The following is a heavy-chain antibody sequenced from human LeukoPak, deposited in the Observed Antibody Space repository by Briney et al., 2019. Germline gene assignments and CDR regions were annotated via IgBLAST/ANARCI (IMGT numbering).Heavy chain of an antibody. CDR1: GYTFTSYG. D-gene: IGHD2-2*01. CDR3: ARDSSIVVVPAAPYYYYYGMDV. J-gene: IGHJ6*02. V-gene: IGHV1-18*01. CDR2: ISAYNGNK. Sequence: AAVKVSCKASGYTFTSYGISWVRQAPGQGLEWVGWISAYNGNKNYAQKLQGRVTMTTDTSTSTAYMELRSLRSDDTAVYYCARDSSIVVVPAAPYYYYYGMDVWGQGTTVTVS.